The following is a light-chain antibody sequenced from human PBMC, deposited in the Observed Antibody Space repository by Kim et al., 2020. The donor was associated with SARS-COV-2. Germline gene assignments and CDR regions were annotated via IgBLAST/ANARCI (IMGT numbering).Light chain of an antibody. V-gene: IGKV3-11*01. CDR3: QQRSDWPLT. CDR1: QSISSF. CDR2: DAS. J-gene: IGKJ4*01. Sequence: LSPGERATLSCRASQSISSFLAWYQQNPGQAPRLLIFDASNRATGIPARFSGSGSGTDFVLTISSLEPEDSAVYHCQQRSDWPLTFGGGTKVDIK.